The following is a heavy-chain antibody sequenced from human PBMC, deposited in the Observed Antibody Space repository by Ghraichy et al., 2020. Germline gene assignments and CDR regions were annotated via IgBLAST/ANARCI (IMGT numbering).Heavy chain of an antibody. V-gene: IGHV4-30-2*06. CDR3: ARDTISGFAMDV. J-gene: IGHJ6*02. D-gene: IGHD3-22*01. Sequence: SETLSLTCAVSGGSISGGGNSWSWIRQSQGKGLEWIGYIYPSGITNYNPSLNNRVTMSIDTSKNHFSLKLTSVTAADTAVYYCARDTISGFAMDVLGQGTTVTVSS. CDR1: GGSISGGGNS. CDR2: IYPSGIT.